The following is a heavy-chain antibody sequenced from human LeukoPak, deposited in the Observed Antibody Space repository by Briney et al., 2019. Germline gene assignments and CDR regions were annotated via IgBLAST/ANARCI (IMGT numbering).Heavy chain of an antibody. CDR1: GGSFSGYY. CDR2: INHSGST. J-gene: IGHJ4*02. CDR3: ARQIVSGSFEYNY. Sequence: SETLSLTCAVYGGSFSGYYWSWIRQPPGKGLEWIGEINHSGSTNYNPSLKSRLTMSVDTSKNQFSLKLSSVTAADTAVYYCARQIVSGSFEYNYWGQGTLVTVSS. V-gene: IGHV4-34*01. D-gene: IGHD1-26*01.